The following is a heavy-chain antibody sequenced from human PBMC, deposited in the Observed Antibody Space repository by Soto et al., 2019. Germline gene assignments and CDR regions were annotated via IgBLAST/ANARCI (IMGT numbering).Heavy chain of an antibody. D-gene: IGHD3-3*01. CDR2: IYYSGST. CDR1: GCSISSGGYY. CDR3: ARGAYYDFWSGYYTVPAGYYYYGMDV. J-gene: IGHJ6*02. V-gene: IGHV4-31*03. Sequence: PSETLSLTCPVSGCSISSGGYYWSWIRQHPGKGLEWIGYIYYSGSTYYNPSLKSRVTISVDTSKNQFSLKLSSVTAADTAVYYCARGAYYDFWSGYYTVPAGYYYYGMDVWGQGTTVTVS.